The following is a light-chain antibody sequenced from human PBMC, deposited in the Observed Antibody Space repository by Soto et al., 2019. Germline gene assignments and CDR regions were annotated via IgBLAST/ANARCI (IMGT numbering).Light chain of an antibody. CDR1: QSISSSY. Sequence: EIVLTQSPVTLSLSPWERGTLSCRASQSISSSYLAWYQQKPGQAPRLLIYGVSSRATGIPDRFSGSGSGTDFTLTISRLEPEDFAVYYCQYYGSSPRTFGPGTKVDIK. J-gene: IGKJ3*01. CDR2: GVS. CDR3: QYYGSSPRT. V-gene: IGKV3-20*01.